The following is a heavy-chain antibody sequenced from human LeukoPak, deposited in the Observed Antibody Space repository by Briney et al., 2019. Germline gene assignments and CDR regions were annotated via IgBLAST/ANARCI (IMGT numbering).Heavy chain of an antibody. CDR3: ARVSSGYSYGRPGAFDI. V-gene: IGHV4-59*12. CDR1: GGSISSYY. Sequence: SETLSLTCTVSGGSISSYYWSWVRQPPGKGLEWIGEIYHSGSTNYNPSLKSRVTISVDKSKNQFSLKLSSVTAADTAVYYCARVSSGYSYGRPGAFDIWGQGTMVTVSS. J-gene: IGHJ3*02. CDR2: IYHSGST. D-gene: IGHD5-18*01.